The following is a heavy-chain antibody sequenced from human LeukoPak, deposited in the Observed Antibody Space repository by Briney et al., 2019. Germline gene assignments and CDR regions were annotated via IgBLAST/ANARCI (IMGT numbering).Heavy chain of an antibody. D-gene: IGHD3-22*01. V-gene: IGHV3-20*04. J-gene: IGHJ4*02. CDR2: INWNGGST. CDR3: ARVSGLGSYYDSSGYPDY. CDR1: GFTFDDYG. Sequence: GGSLRLSCAASGFTFDDYGMSWVRQAPGKGLEWVSGINWNGGSTGYADSVKCRFTISRDNAKNSLYLQMNSLRAEDTALYYCARVSGLGSYYDSSGYPDYWGQGTLVTVSS.